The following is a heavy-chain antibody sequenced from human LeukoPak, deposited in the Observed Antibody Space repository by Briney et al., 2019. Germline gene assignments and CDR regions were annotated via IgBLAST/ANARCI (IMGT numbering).Heavy chain of an antibody. J-gene: IGHJ4*02. Sequence: GGSLRLSCAASGFTFSSYAMSWVRQAPGKGLEWVSTISGSGGSTYYADSVKGRFTISRDNSKNTLYLQMNSLRAEDTAVYYCARGGGIQYYFDNWGQETLVTVSS. V-gene: IGHV3-23*01. CDR3: ARGGGIQYYFDN. D-gene: IGHD3-16*01. CDR2: ISGSGGST. CDR1: GFTFSSYA.